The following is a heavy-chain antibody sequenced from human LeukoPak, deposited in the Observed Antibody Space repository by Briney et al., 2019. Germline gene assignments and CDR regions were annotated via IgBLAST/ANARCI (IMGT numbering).Heavy chain of an antibody. CDR2: IYPSGNS. D-gene: IGHD6-25*01. Sequence: PSETLSLTCTVSGGSISGYYWNWIRQPPGKGLERLGYIYPSGNSDYNPSLKSRVSMSVDTSKKQISLSLSSVTAADTAVYYCTRRTRIAAGVYNIDCWGQGTLVTVSS. CDR3: TRRTRIAAGVYNIDC. CDR1: GGSISGYY. J-gene: IGHJ4*02. V-gene: IGHV4-4*09.